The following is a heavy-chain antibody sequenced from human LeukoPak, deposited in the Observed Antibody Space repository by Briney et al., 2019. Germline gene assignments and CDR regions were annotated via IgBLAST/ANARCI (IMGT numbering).Heavy chain of an antibody. CDR1: GYSFTSYW. J-gene: IGHJ4*02. CDR3: ARQTSGGLSDSGSYYY. D-gene: IGHD1-26*01. Sequence: GESLKISCKGSGYSFTSYWIGWVRQMPGKGLEWMGIIYPGDSDTRYSPSFQGQVTISADKSISTAYLQWSSLKASDTAMYYCARQTSGGLSDSGSYYYWGQGTLVTVSS. CDR2: IYPGDSDT. V-gene: IGHV5-51*01.